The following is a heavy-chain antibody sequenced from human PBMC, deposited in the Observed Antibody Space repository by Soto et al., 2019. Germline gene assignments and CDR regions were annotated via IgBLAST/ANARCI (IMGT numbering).Heavy chain of an antibody. CDR2: IYSGGST. CDR1: GFTVSSNY. CDR3: ARDTGYDYIWGSYRSNDAFDI. D-gene: IGHD3-16*02. J-gene: IGHJ3*02. V-gene: IGHV3-66*01. Sequence: EVQLVESGGGLVQPGGSLRLSCAASGFTVSSNYMSWVRQAPGKGLEWVSVIYSGGSTYYADSVKGRFTISRDNSKNTLYLQMNSLRAEDTAVYYCARDTGYDYIWGSYRSNDAFDIWGQGTMVTVSS.